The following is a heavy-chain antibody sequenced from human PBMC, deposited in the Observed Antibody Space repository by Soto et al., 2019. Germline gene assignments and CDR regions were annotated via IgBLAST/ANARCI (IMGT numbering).Heavy chain of an antibody. V-gene: IGHV3-66*01. CDR1: GFTVSSNY. D-gene: IGHD4-17*01. Sequence: GGSLRLSCAASGFTVSSNYMSWVRQAPGKGLEWVSVIYSGGSTYYADSVKGRFTISRDNSKNTLYLQMNSLRAEDTAVYYCARDYGDSDLPSLNAFDIWGQGTMVTVSS. CDR2: IYSGGST. CDR3: ARDYGDSDLPSLNAFDI. J-gene: IGHJ3*02.